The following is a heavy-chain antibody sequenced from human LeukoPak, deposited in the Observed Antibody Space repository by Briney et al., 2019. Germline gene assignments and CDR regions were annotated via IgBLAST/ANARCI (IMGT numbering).Heavy chain of an antibody. V-gene: IGHV3-7*01. J-gene: IGHJ3*02. Sequence: GGSLRLSCAASGFTFSSYWMSWVRQAPGKGLEWVANIKQDGSEKNYVDSVRGRFTISRDNAKNSVYLQMNSLRAEDTAVYYCARDHHRRLYDSQARDTFDIWGQGTMVTVSS. D-gene: IGHD3-22*01. CDR2: IKQDGSEK. CDR1: GFTFSSYW. CDR3: ARDHHRRLYDSQARDTFDI.